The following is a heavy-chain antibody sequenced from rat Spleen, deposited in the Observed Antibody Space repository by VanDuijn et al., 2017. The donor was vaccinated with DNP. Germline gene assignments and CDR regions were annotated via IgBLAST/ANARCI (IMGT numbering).Heavy chain of an antibody. Sequence: EVQLVESGGGLVQPGGSLQLSCAASGFTFSDYYMAWVRQAPKKGLEWVATISTSGGSTYYRDSVKGRFIVSRDNAKSTLYLQMDSLRSEDTATYYCARPFTVYLQFRFDYWGQGVMVTVSS. D-gene: IGHD1-4*01. V-gene: IGHV5-25*01. CDR3: ARPFTVYLQFRFDY. CDR2: ISTSGGST. J-gene: IGHJ2*01. CDR1: GFTFSDYY.